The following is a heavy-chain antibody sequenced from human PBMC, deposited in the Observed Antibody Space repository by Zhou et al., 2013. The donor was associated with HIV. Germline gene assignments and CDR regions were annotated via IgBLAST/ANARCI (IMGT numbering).Heavy chain of an antibody. CDR3: ARDRNRLAMGYYYYMDV. Sequence: QVQLVQSGAEVKKPGSSVKVSCKASGGTFSSYAISWVRQAPGQGLEWMGGIIPIFGTANYAQKFQGRVTITTDESTSTAYMELSSLRSEDTAVYYCARDRNRLAMGYYYYMDVWGKGTTVTVSS. D-gene: IGHD1-1*01. J-gene: IGHJ6*03. CDR2: IIPIFGTA. CDR1: GGTFSSYA. V-gene: IGHV1-69*05.